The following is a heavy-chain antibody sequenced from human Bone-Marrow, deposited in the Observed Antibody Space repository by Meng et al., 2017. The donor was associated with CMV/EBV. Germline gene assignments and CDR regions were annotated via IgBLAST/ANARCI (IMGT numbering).Heavy chain of an antibody. D-gene: IGHD4/OR15-4a*01. CDR1: GFTFRSYH. CDR2: ISFNGNNK. CDR3: ARDLSTSYFDNGVLNYYYYGMYV. V-gene: IGHV3-30*14. Sequence: GESLKISCAASGFTFRSYHLHWVRQAPGKGLQWVALISFNGNNKFYADSVKGRFTISRDNSKNTLSLQMNSLRADDTAVYYCARDLSTSYFDNGVLNYYYYGMYVWGQGTTVTVSS. J-gene: IGHJ6*02.